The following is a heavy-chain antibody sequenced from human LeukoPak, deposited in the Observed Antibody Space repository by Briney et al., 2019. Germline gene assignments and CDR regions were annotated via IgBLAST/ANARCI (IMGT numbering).Heavy chain of an antibody. CDR1: GFTFSSYA. D-gene: IGHD5-12*01. J-gene: IGHJ4*02. CDR2: ITSSGAST. V-gene: IGHV3-23*01. Sequence: GGSLRLSCVASGFTFSSYAMTWVRQAPGKGLEWVSGITSSGASTYYAASVEGRFTVSRDNSENTLYLQINNLSAEDSGTYYCVKDEDLYSPTWYLFEDWGRGTLVTVSS. CDR3: VKDEDLYSPTWYLFED.